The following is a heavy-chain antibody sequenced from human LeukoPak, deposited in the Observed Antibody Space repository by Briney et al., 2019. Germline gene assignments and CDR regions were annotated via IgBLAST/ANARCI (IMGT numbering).Heavy chain of an antibody. CDR2: IHSNGRT. V-gene: IGHV4-59*08. CDR3: ARHRQVGDSGFDS. J-gene: IGHJ4*02. Sequence: SETLSLTCSVSGGSISNYYWSWVRQPPGTGLEWIGFIHSNGRTNYNPSLKSRVTISLDTSMNQFSLRLSSVIAADTAMYYCARHRQVGDSGFDSWGQGALVTVSS. CDR1: GGSISNYY. D-gene: IGHD1-26*01.